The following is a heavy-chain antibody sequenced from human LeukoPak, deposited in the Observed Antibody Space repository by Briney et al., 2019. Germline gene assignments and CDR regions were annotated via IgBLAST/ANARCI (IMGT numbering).Heavy chain of an antibody. D-gene: IGHD2-15*01. CDR1: GYTFTSYA. V-gene: IGHV1-3*01. Sequence: ASVKVSCKASGYTFTSYAMHWVRQAPGQRLEWMGWINAGNGNTKYSQKFQGRVTITRDTSASTAYMELGSLRSEDTAVYYCARAVVAATLEDYNWFDPWGQGTLVTV. J-gene: IGHJ5*02. CDR3: ARAVVAATLEDYNWFDP. CDR2: INAGNGNT.